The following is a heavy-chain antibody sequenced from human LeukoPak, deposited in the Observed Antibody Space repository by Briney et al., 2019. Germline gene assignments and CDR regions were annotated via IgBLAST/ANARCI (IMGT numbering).Heavy chain of an antibody. Sequence: GGSLRLSCAASGFNFSSYEMNWVRQAPGKGLEWVSYIGNSGTIIYYADSVKGRFTISRDNAKNSLYLQMNSLRDEDTAVYFCARDALITFWSVIVNDAFDMWGQGTMVTVSS. V-gene: IGHV3-48*03. CDR2: IGNSGTII. CDR1: GFNFSSYE. CDR3: ARDALITFWSVIVNDAFDM. J-gene: IGHJ3*02. D-gene: IGHD3-16*02.